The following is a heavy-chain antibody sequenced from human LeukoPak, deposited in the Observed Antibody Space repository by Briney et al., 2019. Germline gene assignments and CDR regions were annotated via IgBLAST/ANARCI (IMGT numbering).Heavy chain of an antibody. J-gene: IGHJ4*02. CDR2: IYPPTGGT. Sequence: GASVKVSCKTSGYTSTAYHMHWVRQAPGQGLEFVGWIYPPTGGTVLAGKFQGRVTMTRDTSIAAAYMELSGLTFDDTAVYYCVRENWYYDHWGQGTLVTVSS. CDR3: VRENWYYDH. CDR1: GYTSTAYH. V-gene: IGHV1-2*02. D-gene: IGHD3-16*01.